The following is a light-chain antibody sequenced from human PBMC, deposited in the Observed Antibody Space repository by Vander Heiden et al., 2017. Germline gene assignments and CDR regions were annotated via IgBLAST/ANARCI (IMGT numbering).Light chain of an antibody. V-gene: IGLV3-21*02. J-gene: IGLJ1*01. CDR1: NIGSKS. CDR2: DDS. CDR3: QVWDSTTDHHV. Sequence: SYVLPQPPSVSVAPGQTAKLTCGGKNIGSKSVHWYQQGPGQAPVLVVYDDSDRPSGIPERFSGSNSGNAATLTISRVEAGDEADYYCQVWDSTTDHHVFATGTKVTVL.